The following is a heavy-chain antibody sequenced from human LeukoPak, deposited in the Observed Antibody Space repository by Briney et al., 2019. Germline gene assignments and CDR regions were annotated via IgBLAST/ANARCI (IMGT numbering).Heavy chain of an antibody. CDR2: IYQSGST. Sequence: PSETLSLTCAVSGYSISSGYYWGWIRQPPEKGLEWIGNIYQSGSTFHNPSLKSRATISLDTSKNQFSLKLRSVTAADTAVYYCAREVGYCSRTSCLDWFDPWGQGTLVTVSS. D-gene: IGHD2-2*01. J-gene: IGHJ5*02. CDR1: GYSISSGYY. CDR3: AREVGYCSRTSCLDWFDP. V-gene: IGHV4-38-2*01.